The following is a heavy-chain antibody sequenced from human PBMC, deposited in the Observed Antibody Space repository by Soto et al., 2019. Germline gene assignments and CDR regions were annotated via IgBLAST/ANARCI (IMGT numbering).Heavy chain of an antibody. CDR2: MNPNSGNT. CDR1: GYTFTSYD. J-gene: IGHJ6*02. CDR3: ARGRYYDFWSGGFGLTDV. V-gene: IGHV1-8*01. D-gene: IGHD3-3*01. Sequence: QVQQVQSGAEVKKPGASVKVSCKASGYTFTSYDINWVRQATGQGLEWMGWMNPNSGNTGYAQKFQGRVTMTRNTSISTAYMELSSLRSEDTAVYYCARGRYYDFWSGGFGLTDVWGQGTTVTVSS.